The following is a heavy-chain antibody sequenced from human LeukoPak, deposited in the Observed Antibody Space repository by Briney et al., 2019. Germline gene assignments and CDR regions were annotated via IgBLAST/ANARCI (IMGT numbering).Heavy chain of an antibody. V-gene: IGHV1-18*01. CDR3: ARGYGLTPVNY. CDR1: GFTFTSDG. J-gene: IGHJ4*02. D-gene: IGHD4-17*01. CDR2: ISAYNGNT. Sequence: ASVKVSCKASGFTFTSDGFNWVRQAPGQGLEWMGWISAYNGNTYYAQRFQGRVTMTTDTSTGTAYMELRSLRSDDTAIYYCARGYGLTPVNYWGQGTLVTVSS.